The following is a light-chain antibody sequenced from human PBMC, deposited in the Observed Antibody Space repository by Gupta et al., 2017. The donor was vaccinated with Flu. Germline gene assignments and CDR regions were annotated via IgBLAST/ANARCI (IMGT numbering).Light chain of an antibody. J-gene: IGLJ2*01. Sequence: QSVLTQPPSASGTPGQSVTISCSGSSSNVGSNTVNWYQQLPGPPTNCRFYMKNKRPSGAPARFSASKSATSASLTTTGLPAGDGADYYCAAWADTRNVVVFGGGTKLTVL. CDR2: MKN. CDR1: SSNVGSNT. V-gene: IGLV1-44*01. CDR3: AAWADTRNVVV.